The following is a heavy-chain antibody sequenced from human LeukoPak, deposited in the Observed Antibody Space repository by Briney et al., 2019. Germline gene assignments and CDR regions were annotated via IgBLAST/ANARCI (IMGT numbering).Heavy chain of an antibody. Sequence: SETLSLTCTVSGGSTSSYYWSWIRQPPGKGLEWIGYIYYSGSTNYNPSLKSRVTISVDTSKNQFSLKLSSVTAADTAVYYCARRRGSSWYLLRVGWFDPWGQGTLVTVSS. CDR1: GGSTSSYY. V-gene: IGHV4-59*01. CDR3: ARRRGSSWYLLRVGWFDP. J-gene: IGHJ5*02. D-gene: IGHD6-13*01. CDR2: IYYSGST.